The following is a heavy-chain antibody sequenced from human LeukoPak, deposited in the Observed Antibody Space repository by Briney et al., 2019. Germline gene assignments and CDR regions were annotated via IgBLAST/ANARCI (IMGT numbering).Heavy chain of an antibody. CDR3: ARGRRGYSGRTIDY. V-gene: IGHV4-59*08. Sequence: PSETLSLTCTVSGGSISSYYWSWIRQPPGKGLEWIGYIYYSGSTNYNPSLKSRVTISVDTSKNQFSLKLSSVTAADTAVYYCARGRRGYSGRTIDYWGQGTLVTVSS. D-gene: IGHD5-12*01. CDR1: GGSISSYY. J-gene: IGHJ4*02. CDR2: IYYSGST.